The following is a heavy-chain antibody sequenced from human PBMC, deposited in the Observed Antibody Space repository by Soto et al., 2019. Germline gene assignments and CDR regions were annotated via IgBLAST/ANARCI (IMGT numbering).Heavy chain of an antibody. CDR2: IYPGDSDT. D-gene: IGHD2-2*01. Sequence: PGESLKISCKGSGYSLTSYWIGWVRQMPGKGLEWMGIIYPGDSDTRYSPSFQGQVTISADKSISTAYLQWSSLKASDTAMYYCARLVVVPAASSNYYYGMAVWGQGTTVTVSS. V-gene: IGHV5-51*01. CDR1: GYSLTSYW. CDR3: ARLVVVPAASSNYYYGMAV. J-gene: IGHJ6*02.